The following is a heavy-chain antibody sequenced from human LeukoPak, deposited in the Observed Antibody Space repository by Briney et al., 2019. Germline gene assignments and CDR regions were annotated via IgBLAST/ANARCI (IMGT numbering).Heavy chain of an antibody. CDR1: GFSVSEYY. J-gene: IGHJ4*02. D-gene: IGHD3-22*01. V-gene: IGHV3-69-1*01. CDR2: ITRENWI. CDR3: ARGPHLDSSGSLYY. Sequence: PGGSLRLSCAASGFSVSEYYVTWVRQAPGKGPEWISYITRENWIYYSDSVKGRFTISRDHAKNSVYLEMNSLRADDTAVYYCARGPHLDSSGSLYYWGQGTLVTVSS.